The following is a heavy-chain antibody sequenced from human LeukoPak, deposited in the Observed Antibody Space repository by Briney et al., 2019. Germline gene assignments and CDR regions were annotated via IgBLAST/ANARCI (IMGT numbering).Heavy chain of an antibody. Sequence: GGSLRLSCAASGFTFSNYWVHWVRQAPGKGLVWVSRINSDGSSTRYADSVKGRFTISRDNAKNTLYLQMNSLRAEDTAVYYCARRGHSSGWYDVFDIWGQGTMVTVSS. V-gene: IGHV3-74*01. CDR2: INSDGSST. CDR1: GFTFSNYW. D-gene: IGHD6-19*01. CDR3: ARRGHSSGWYDVFDI. J-gene: IGHJ3*02.